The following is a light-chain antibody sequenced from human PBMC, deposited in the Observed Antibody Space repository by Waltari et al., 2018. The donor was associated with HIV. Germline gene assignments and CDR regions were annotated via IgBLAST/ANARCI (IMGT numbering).Light chain of an antibody. CDR3: ATWEDSLNGRV. CDR1: SSNIGSNT. V-gene: IGLV1-44*01. J-gene: IGLJ3*02. CDR2: SNY. Sequence: QSVLTQPPSASGTPGQRVTISCSGSSSNIGSNTVNWYQQLPGTAPKLLIYSNYHRPAGVPDGCSGSKCGTSASLAISGLQAEDEADYDCATWEDSLNGRVVGGGTKLTVL.